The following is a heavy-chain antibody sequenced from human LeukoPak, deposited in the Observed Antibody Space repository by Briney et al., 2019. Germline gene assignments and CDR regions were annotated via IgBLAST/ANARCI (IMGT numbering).Heavy chain of an antibody. J-gene: IGHJ3*02. V-gene: IGHV4-59*01. CDR1: GDSIRSYN. Sequence: SETLSLTCTVSGDSIRSYNWNWIRQPPGKGLEWIGDISYSGSTNYNPSLKSRVTISVDTSKNQFSLKLSSVTAADTAVYYCAREGFITGTSIDAFDIWGQGTMVTVSS. CDR3: AREGFITGTSIDAFDI. D-gene: IGHD1-20*01. CDR2: ISYSGST.